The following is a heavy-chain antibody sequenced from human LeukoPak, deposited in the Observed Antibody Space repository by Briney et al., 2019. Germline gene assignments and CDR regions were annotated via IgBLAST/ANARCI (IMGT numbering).Heavy chain of an antibody. CDR2: ISWNSGSI. V-gene: IGHV3-9*01. CDR3: TREKIGVAGTMDY. CDR1: GFTFDDYA. J-gene: IGHJ4*02. Sequence: PGGSLRLSCAASGFTFDDYAMHWVRQAPGKGLEWVSGISWNSGSIGYADSVKGRFTISRDNARNSLYPQMNSLRPEDTALYYCTREKIGVAGTMDYWGQGTLVTVSS. D-gene: IGHD6-19*01.